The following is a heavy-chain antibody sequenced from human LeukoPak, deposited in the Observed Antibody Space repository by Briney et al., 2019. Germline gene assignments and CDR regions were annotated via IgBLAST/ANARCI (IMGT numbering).Heavy chain of an antibody. CDR1: GFTFSSYG. D-gene: IGHD6-13*01. V-gene: IGHV3-30*18. CDR2: ISYDGSNK. Sequence: GGSLRLSCAASGFTFSSYGMHWVRQAPGKGLEWVAVISYDGSNKYYADSVKGRFTISRDNSKNTLYLHMNSLRAEDTAVYYCAKTGDDGYGSSWYRGYFDYWGQGTLVTVSS. J-gene: IGHJ4*02. CDR3: AKTGDDGYGSSWYRGYFDY.